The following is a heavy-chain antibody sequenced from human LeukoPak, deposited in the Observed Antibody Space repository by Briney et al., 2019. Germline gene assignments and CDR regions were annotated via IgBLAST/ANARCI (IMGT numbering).Heavy chain of an antibody. J-gene: IGHJ4*02. CDR3: TTITAAGYIDY. D-gene: IGHD6-13*01. V-gene: IGHV3-15*01. Sequence: GGSLRLSCAASGFTFSNAWMSWVRQAPGKGLEWVGRIKSKTDGGTTDYAAPVKGRFTISRDDSKNTLYLQMNSLKTKDTAVYYCTTITAAGYIDYWGQGTLVTVSS. CDR1: GFTFSNAW. CDR2: IKSKTDGGTT.